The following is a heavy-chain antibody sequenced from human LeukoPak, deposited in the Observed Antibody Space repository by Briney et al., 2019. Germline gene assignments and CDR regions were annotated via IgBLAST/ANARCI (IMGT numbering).Heavy chain of an antibody. J-gene: IGHJ3*02. CDR2: ISGSGGST. CDR3: AKILGSQGAFDI. CDR1: GFTFSSYA. D-gene: IGHD2-15*01. Sequence: SGGSLRLSCAASGFTFSSYAMSWVRQAPGKGLEWVSAISGSGGSTYYADSVKGRFTISRDNSKNTLYLQMNSLRAEDTAVYYCAKILGSQGAFDIWGRGTMVTVSS. V-gene: IGHV3-23*01.